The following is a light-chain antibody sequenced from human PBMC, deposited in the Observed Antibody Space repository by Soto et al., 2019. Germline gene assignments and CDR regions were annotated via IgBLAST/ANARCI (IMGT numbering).Light chain of an antibody. CDR2: DAS. V-gene: IGKV3-20*01. J-gene: IGKJ2*01. Sequence: EIVLTQYPGTLSLSPGERATLTCRASQSVSSSYLAWYQQKPGQAPRLLMYDASSRATGVPDRFSGSGSGTDFTLTISRLEPEDFAVYYCQQFGTSFPYTFGQGTKLDI. CDR1: QSVSSSY. CDR3: QQFGTSFPYT.